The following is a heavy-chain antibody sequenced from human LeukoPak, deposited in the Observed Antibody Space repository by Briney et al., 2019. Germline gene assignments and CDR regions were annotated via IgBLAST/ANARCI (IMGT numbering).Heavy chain of an antibody. CDR1: GYSYTRLG. J-gene: IGHJ4*02. D-gene: IGHD3-9*01. V-gene: IGHV1-18*01. CDR2: ISAYNDDT. Sequence: GASVKVSCKASGYSYTRLGVAWVRQAPGQGLEWMGWISAYNDDTRYAQKFQGRVTVTSDPATNTAYMELRSLRSDDTAVYYCARRTNYDILTGYSARGYYFDYWGQGTLVTASA. CDR3: ARRTNYDILTGYSARGYYFDY.